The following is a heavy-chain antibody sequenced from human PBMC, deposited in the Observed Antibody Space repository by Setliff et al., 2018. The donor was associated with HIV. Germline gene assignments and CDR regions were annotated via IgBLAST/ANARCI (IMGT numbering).Heavy chain of an antibody. D-gene: IGHD3-22*01. J-gene: IGHJ6*04. V-gene: IGHV4-61*09. CDR1: GGSISRGDYY. CDR3: ARVKRGFMDV. CDR2: IYTSGSTSGST. Sequence: PSETLSLTCTVSGGSISRGDYYWNWIRQPAGKGLEWIGHIYTSGSTSGSTYYNPSLKSRVTISVDTSKNQFSLKLSSVTAADTAVYYCARVKRGFMDVWGRGTTVTVSS.